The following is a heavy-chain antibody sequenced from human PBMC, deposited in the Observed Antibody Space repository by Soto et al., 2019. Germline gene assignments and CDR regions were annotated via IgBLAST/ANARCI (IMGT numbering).Heavy chain of an antibody. Sequence: QVQLQQWGAGLLKPSETLSRTCAVDGGSFSGYYWRWIRQPPWKGLEWIGEINHSGSTNYNSSLKSRVTIAVDKSKNQFSLKLSSVTAADTAVYYCSRVRSGYYLYWGQGTLVTVSS. V-gene: IGHV4-34*01. CDR1: GGSFSGYY. D-gene: IGHD3-22*01. CDR3: SRVRSGYYLY. J-gene: IGHJ4*02. CDR2: INHSGST.